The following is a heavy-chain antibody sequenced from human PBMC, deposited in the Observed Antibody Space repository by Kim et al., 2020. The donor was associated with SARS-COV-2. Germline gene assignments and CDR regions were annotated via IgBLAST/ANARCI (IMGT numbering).Heavy chain of an antibody. J-gene: IGHJ5*02. V-gene: IGHV4-34*01. CDR2: INLSGST. Sequence: SETLSLTCAVYGGSFSGYYWSWIRQTPGKGLEGIGEINLSGSTNYNPSLKSRVTISVDTSKKQFSLTLTAVTAAATAVYYCVRVLKDTSCYNPWGQGTLVTVSS. CDR3: VRVLKDTSCYNP. D-gene: IGHD2-2*02. CDR1: GGSFSGYY.